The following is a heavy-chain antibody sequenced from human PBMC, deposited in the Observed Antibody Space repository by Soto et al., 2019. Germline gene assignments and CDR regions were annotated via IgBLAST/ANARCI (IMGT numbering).Heavy chain of an antibody. J-gene: IGHJ4*02. V-gene: IGHV3-23*01. Sequence: GSLRLSCAAFGFTFSNSAMSWVRQVPGKGLEWAAGISSGGGHTNYADSVKGRFTISRDNFKDTLYLQMNSLRAEDTALYYCAKVQEFCGYNCYTVDSWGQGALVTVSS. CDR2: ISSGGGHT. CDR1: GFTFSNSA. CDR3: AKVQEFCGYNCYTVDS. D-gene: IGHD2-21*02.